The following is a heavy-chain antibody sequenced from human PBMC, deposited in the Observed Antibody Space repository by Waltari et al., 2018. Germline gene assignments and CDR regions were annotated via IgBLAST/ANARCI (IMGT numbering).Heavy chain of an antibody. CDR2: VRGDGKT. J-gene: IGHJ4*02. CDR3: ARDRGRGLYLDT. V-gene: IGHV4-4*02. D-gene: IGHD1-1*01. Sequence: QLQLQESGPGLVKPSGTLSLICAVSGDSMSTSDYWSWVRQPPGNGLEWVGQVRGDGKTTYNPSCASRVTMSLDTSTYHFALKLTSATAADTALYYCARDRGRGLYLDTWGQGTLVTVSP. CDR1: GDSMSTSDY.